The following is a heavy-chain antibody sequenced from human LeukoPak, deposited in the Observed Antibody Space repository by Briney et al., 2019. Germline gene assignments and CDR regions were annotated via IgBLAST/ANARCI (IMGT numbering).Heavy chain of an antibody. CDR3: AKGNNQYFDY. CDR2: ISYDGSNK. V-gene: IGHV3-30*18. J-gene: IGHJ4*02. CDR1: GFTFSSYG. Sequence: PGGSLRLSCAASGFTFSSYGMHWVRQAPGKGLEWVAVISYDGSNKYYADSVKGRFTISRDNSKNTLYLQMNSLRAEDTAVYYCAKGNNQYFDYWGQGTLVTVSS. D-gene: IGHD1-14*01.